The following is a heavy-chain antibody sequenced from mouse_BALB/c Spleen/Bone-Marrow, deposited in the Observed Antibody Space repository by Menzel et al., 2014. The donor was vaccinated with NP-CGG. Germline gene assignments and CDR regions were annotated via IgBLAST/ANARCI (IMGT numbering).Heavy chain of an antibody. V-gene: IGHV1-69*02. CDR3: TREGYYGSSYVDY. D-gene: IGHD1-1*01. J-gene: IGHJ2*01. CDR2: IYPSDSYT. CDR1: GYTFTSYW. Sequence: QVQLQQSGAELVRPGASVKLSCKASGYTFTSYWINWVKQRPGQGLELTGNIYPSDSYTNYNQKFKDKATLTVDKSSSTAYMQLSSPTSEDSAVYYCTREGYYGSSYVDYWGQGTTLTVSS.